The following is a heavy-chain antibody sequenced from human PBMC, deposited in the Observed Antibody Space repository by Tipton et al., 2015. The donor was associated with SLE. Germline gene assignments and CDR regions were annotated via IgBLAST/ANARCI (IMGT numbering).Heavy chain of an antibody. CDR1: GASVSSKTYY. J-gene: IGHJ2*01. D-gene: IGHD3-16*01. Sequence: TLSLTCTVSGASVSSKTYYWGWIRQPPGKGLEWIGSIYYSGSTYYNPSLKSRVTISVDTSKNQFSLKLSSVTAADTALYYCARDGVRKGWWFFDLWGRGTLVTVSS. V-gene: IGHV4-39*07. CDR3: ARDGVRKGWWFFDL. CDR2: IYYSGST.